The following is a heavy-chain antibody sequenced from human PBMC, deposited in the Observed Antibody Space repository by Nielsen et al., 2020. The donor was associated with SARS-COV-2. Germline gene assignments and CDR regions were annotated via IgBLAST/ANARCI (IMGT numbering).Heavy chain of an antibody. V-gene: IGHV3-73*01. J-gene: IGHJ4*02. Sequence: GGSLRLSCAASGFTFRGHAMSWVRQASGKGLEWVGRIRSKAETYATSYAASVKGRFTISRDDSKNTAYLQMNSLKTEDTAVYYCTRQLLVGATPPDYWGQGTLVTVSS. CDR1: GFTFRGHA. CDR3: TRQLLVGATPPDY. CDR2: IRSKAETYAT. D-gene: IGHD1-26*01.